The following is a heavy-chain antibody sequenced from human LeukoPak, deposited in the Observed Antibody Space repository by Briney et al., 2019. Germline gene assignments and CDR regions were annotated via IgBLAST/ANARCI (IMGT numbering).Heavy chain of an antibody. CDR2: IYHTGST. D-gene: IGHD6-13*01. Sequence: SETLSLTCAVYGGSFSGYYWTWIRQPPGKGLEWIGEIYHTGSTNYNPSLKSRVTISVDTSKNQFSLNLSSVTAADTAVYYCARVPQLARRPYYIDFWGQGALVTVSS. CDR3: ARVPQLARRPYYIDF. J-gene: IGHJ4*02. CDR1: GGSFSGYY. V-gene: IGHV4-34*01.